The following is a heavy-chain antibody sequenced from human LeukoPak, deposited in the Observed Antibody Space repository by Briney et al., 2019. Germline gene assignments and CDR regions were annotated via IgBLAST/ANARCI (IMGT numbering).Heavy chain of an antibody. V-gene: IGHV1-18*01. J-gene: IGHJ6*02. CDR1: GYTFTSYG. CDR2: ISAHNGNT. D-gene: IGHD6-19*01. Sequence: ASVKVSCKASGYTFTSYGISWVRQAPGQGLEWMGWISAHNGNTNYAQKLQGRVTMTTDTSTSTAYMELRSLRSDDTAVYYCAKVAGTYYYYYYGMDVWGQGTTVTVSS. CDR3: AKVAGTYYYYYYGMDV.